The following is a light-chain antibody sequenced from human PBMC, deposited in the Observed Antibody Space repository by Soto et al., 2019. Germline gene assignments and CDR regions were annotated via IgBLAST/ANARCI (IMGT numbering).Light chain of an antibody. J-gene: IGKJ4*01. CDR1: QGVSNW. Sequence: DIHLTQSPSSVSASVGDIFTITCRASQGVSNWLGWYQQKPGEAPKLLIYAASSSQSGVPSRFSGSGFGTDFTLTIDSLQPEDFATYYCQQANSFPLTFGGGTKVDI. CDR3: QQANSFPLT. CDR2: AAS. V-gene: IGKV1D-12*01.